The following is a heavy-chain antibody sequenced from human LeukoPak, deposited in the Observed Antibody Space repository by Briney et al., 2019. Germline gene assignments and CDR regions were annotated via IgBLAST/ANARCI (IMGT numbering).Heavy chain of an antibody. D-gene: IGHD1-1*01. CDR3: ARRVRTTSSIDY. J-gene: IGHJ4*02. CDR1: GYSFTTHW. Sequence: GESLKISCKASGYSFTTHWIGWVRQMPGKGLEWMGIIYPGDSDTRYSPSFQGHVTISADKSISTAYLQWSSLKASDTALYYCARRVRTTSSIDYWGQGTLVTVSS. CDR2: IYPGDSDT. V-gene: IGHV5-51*01.